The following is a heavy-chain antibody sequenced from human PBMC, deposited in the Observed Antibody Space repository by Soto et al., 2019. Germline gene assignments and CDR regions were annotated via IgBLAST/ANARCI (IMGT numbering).Heavy chain of an antibody. D-gene: IGHD5-18*01. V-gene: IGHV4-34*01. CDR2: INHSGST. CDR3: ARGRVAYSYGYLSWFDP. J-gene: IGHJ5*02. CDR1: GGSFSGYY. Sequence: QVQLQQWGAGLLKPSETLSLTCAVYGGSFSGYYWSWIRQPPGKGLEWIGEINHSGSTNYNPSLKSRVTISVDTSKNQFSLKLSSVTAADTAVYYCARGRVAYSYGYLSWFDPWGQGTLVTVSS.